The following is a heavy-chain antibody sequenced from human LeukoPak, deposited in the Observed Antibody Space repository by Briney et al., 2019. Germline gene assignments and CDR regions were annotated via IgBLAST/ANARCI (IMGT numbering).Heavy chain of an antibody. CDR2: IKSKTDGGTT. V-gene: IGHV3-15*01. Sequence: GGSLRLSCAASGFTFSSYSMNWVRQAPGKGLEWVGRIKSKTDGGTTDYAAPVKGRFTISRDDSKNTLYLQMNSLKTEDTAVYYCTYGSSIAAADPFDYWGQGTLVTVSS. CDR3: TYGSSIAAADPFDY. CDR1: GFTFSSYS. D-gene: IGHD6-13*01. J-gene: IGHJ4*02.